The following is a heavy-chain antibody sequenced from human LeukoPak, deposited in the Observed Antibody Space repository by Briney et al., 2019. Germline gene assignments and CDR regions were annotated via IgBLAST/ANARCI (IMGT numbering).Heavy chain of an antibody. J-gene: IGHJ4*02. V-gene: IGHV3-53*01. Sequence: GGSLRLSCTASGFTFGEYAMSWFRQAPGKGLEWVSIVYSDGTTYYADSVKGRFTISRDNSKNTLYLQMNSLRAEDTAVYYCATSPASSCLDDWGQGTLVTVSS. D-gene: IGHD2-2*01. CDR1: GFTFGEYA. CDR2: VYSDGTT. CDR3: ATSPASSCLDD.